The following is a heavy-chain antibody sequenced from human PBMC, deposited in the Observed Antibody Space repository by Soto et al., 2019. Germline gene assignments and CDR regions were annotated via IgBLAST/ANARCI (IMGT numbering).Heavy chain of an antibody. CDR3: ARGTLDTAMVMPHYGMDV. V-gene: IGHV1-69*13. CDR1: GGTFSSYA. J-gene: IGHJ6*02. Sequence: SVKVSCKASGGTFSSYAISWVRQAPGQGLEWMGGIIPIFGTANYAQKFQGRVTITADESTSTAYMELSSLRSEDTDVYYCARGTLDTAMVMPHYGMDVWGQGTTVTVSS. CDR2: IIPIFGTA. D-gene: IGHD5-18*01.